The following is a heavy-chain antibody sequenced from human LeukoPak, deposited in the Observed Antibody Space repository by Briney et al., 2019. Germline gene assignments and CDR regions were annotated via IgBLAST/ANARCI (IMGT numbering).Heavy chain of an antibody. V-gene: IGHV3-53*01. CDR1: GFTVSINY. Sequence: PGGSLRLSCVGSGFTVSINYMSWVRQAPGKGLEWVSFLDPDGFTSYADSVKGRFTISRDSSKNTLYRQLTTLRAEDTAIYYCTKGTFDHWGQGTFVTVSS. CDR3: TKGTFDH. CDR2: LDPDGFT. J-gene: IGHJ3*01.